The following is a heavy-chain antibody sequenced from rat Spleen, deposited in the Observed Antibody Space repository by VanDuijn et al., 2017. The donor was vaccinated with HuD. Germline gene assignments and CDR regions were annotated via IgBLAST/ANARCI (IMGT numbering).Heavy chain of an antibody. CDR1: GFTFSDYG. V-gene: IGHV5-29*01. Sequence: EVQLVESGGGLVQPGRSMKLSCAASGFTFSDYGMAWVLQAPTKGLEWVATINYDGRSTFYRDSVKGRVTISRDNAKSTLYLQMDRLRSEDTATYYCAREGLWYDGTYYRLFDYWGQGVMVTVSS. J-gene: IGHJ2*01. CDR3: AREGLWYDGTYYRLFDY. CDR2: INYDGRST. D-gene: IGHD1-12*02.